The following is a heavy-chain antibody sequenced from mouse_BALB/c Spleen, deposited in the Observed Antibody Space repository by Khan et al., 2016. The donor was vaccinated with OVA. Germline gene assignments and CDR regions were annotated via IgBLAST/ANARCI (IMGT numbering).Heavy chain of an antibody. D-gene: IGHD1-3*01. CDR2: ISYDGSN. Sequence: EVQLQESGPGLVKPSQSLSLTCSVTGYSITSGYYWSWIRQFPGNRLEWMGYISYDGSNNYHPSLKNRIPINRDTSTKQVFLMLNSVTTEDTATYYCASKSYVKVAYWGQGTLVTVSA. V-gene: IGHV3-6*02. CDR3: ASKSYVKVAY. CDR1: GYSITSGYY. J-gene: IGHJ3*01.